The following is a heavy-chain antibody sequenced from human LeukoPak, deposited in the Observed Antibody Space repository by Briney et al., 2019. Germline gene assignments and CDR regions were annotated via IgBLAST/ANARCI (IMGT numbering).Heavy chain of an antibody. CDR3: ARGGITIFGNYYYMDV. D-gene: IGHD3-3*01. V-gene: IGHV3-48*03. CDR2: ISSSGSTI. Sequence: GGSLRLSCAASGFTFSSYEMNWVRQAPGKGLEWVSYISSSGSTIYYADSVKGRFTISRDNAKNSLYLQMNSLRAEDTALYYCARGGITIFGNYYYMDVWGKGTTVTVSS. J-gene: IGHJ6*03. CDR1: GFTFSSYE.